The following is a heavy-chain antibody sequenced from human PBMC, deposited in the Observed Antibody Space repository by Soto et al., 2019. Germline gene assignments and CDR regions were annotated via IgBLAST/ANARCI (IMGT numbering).Heavy chain of an antibody. CDR3: AREIVVVPAAIGLFDY. CDR2: IYYSGST. D-gene: IGHD2-2*01. CDR1: GGSISSGGYY. J-gene: IGHJ4*02. Sequence: SETLSLTCTVSGGSISSGGYYWSWIRQHPGKGLEWIGYIYYSGSTYYNPSLKSRVTISVDTSKNQFSLKLSSVTAADTAVYYCAREIVVVPAAIGLFDYWGQGTLATVSS. V-gene: IGHV4-31*03.